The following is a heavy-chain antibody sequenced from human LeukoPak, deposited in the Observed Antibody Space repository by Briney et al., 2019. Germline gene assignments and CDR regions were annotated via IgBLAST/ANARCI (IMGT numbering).Heavy chain of an antibody. Sequence: GASVKVSCKASGYTFTGYYMHWVRQAPGQGLEWMGWINPNSGGTNYAQKFQGWVTMTRDTSISTAYMELSRLRSDDTAVYYCARDRIVGATTADDYWGQGTLVTVSS. CDR1: GYTFTGYY. CDR2: INPNSGGT. V-gene: IGHV1-2*04. D-gene: IGHD1-26*01. J-gene: IGHJ4*02. CDR3: ARDRIVGATTADDY.